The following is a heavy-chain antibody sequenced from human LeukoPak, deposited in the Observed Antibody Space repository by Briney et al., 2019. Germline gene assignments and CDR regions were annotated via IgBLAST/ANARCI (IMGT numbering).Heavy chain of an antibody. CDR3: ARSTEPSDPYFYYGMDV. Sequence: GGSLRLSCAASGFSLRSFEMSWVRQAPGKGLECIAYISSASGTIYHADSVKGRFTISRDNANNSLYLQMNSLRAEDTAIYYCARSTEPSDPYFYYGMDVWGQGTTVTVSS. CDR1: GFSLRSFE. CDR2: ISSASGTI. V-gene: IGHV3-48*03. J-gene: IGHJ6*02. D-gene: IGHD1-26*01.